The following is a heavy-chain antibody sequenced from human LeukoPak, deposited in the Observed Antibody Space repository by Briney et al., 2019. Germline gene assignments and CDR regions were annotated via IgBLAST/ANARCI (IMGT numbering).Heavy chain of an antibody. CDR2: IYYSGST. J-gene: IGHJ5*02. CDR3: ARARYYDSSGFNWFDP. V-gene: IGHV4-59*12. D-gene: IGHD3-22*01. Sequence: SETLSLTCTVSGGSISSYYWSWIRQPPGKGLEWIGYIYYSGSTYYNPSLKSRVTISVDTSKNQFSLKLSSVTAADTAVYYCARARYYDSSGFNWFDPWGQGTLVTVSS. CDR1: GGSISSYY.